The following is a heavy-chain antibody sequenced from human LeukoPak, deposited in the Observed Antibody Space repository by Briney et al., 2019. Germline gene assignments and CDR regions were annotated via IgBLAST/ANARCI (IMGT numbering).Heavy chain of an antibody. Sequence: GGSLRLSRAASGFTFSSYAMSWVRQAPGKGLEWVSAISGSGGSTYYADSVKGRFTISRDNSKNTLYLQMNSLRAEDTAVYYCAKEASLEWLLYKGYYFDYWGQGTLVTVSS. D-gene: IGHD3-3*01. J-gene: IGHJ4*02. CDR1: GFTFSSYA. CDR3: AKEASLEWLLYKGYYFDY. V-gene: IGHV3-23*01. CDR2: ISGSGGST.